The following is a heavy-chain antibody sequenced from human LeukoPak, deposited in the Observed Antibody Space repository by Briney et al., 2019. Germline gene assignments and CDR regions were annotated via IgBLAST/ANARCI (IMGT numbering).Heavy chain of an antibody. Sequence: SETLSLTCAVYGGSFSGYYWSWIRQPPGKGLEWIGEINHSGSTNYNPSLKSRVTISVDTSKNQFSLKLSSVTAADTAVYYCARGVPGDDCSSTSCYSRAANFDYWGQGTLVTVSS. CDR1: GGSFSGYY. CDR3: ARGVPGDDCSSTSCYSRAANFDY. V-gene: IGHV4-34*01. D-gene: IGHD2-2*01. CDR2: INHSGST. J-gene: IGHJ4*02.